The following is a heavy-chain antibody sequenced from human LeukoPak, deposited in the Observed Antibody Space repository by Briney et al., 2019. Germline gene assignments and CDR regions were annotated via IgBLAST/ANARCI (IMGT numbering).Heavy chain of an antibody. CDR3: ARDPYVLRYLGYFDL. CDR1: GFTFSSYA. D-gene: IGHD3-9*01. J-gene: IGHJ2*01. CDR2: ISYDGSNK. V-gene: IGHV3-30-3*01. Sequence: GGSLRLSCAASGFTFSSYAMHWVRQAPGKGLEWVAAISYDGSNKYYADSVKGRFTISRDNSKNTLYLQMNSLRAEDTAVYYCARDPYVLRYLGYFDLWGRGTLVTVSS.